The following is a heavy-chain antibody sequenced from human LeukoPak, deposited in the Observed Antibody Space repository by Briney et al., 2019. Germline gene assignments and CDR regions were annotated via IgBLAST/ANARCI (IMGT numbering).Heavy chain of an antibody. Sequence: QPGGSLRLSCAASGFTVSSKHMSWVRQAPGKGLEWVSVIHSGGTTHYADSVKGRFTISRDTSKNTVYLQMNSLSAEDTAVYYCERMDYGDDYWGQGTLVTVSS. D-gene: IGHD4-17*01. CDR2: IHSGGTT. CDR3: ERMDYGDDY. V-gene: IGHV3-53*01. J-gene: IGHJ4*02. CDR1: GFTVSSKH.